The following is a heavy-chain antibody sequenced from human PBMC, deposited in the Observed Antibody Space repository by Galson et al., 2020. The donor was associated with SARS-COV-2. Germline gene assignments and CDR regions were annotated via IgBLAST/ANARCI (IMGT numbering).Heavy chain of an antibody. Sequence: GGSLRLSCAASGFTFSTYAMEWVRQAPGKGLEWVALISYDGSNKYYGDSVKGRVTVSRDNSKSTLYLQMNSLRAEDTAIYFCARDHEQRSINHYFACWGQGALVTVSS. CDR1: GFTFSTYA. CDR3: ARDHEQRSINHYFAC. D-gene: IGHD1-1*01. J-gene: IGHJ4*02. V-gene: IGHV3-30*01. CDR2: ISYDGSNK.